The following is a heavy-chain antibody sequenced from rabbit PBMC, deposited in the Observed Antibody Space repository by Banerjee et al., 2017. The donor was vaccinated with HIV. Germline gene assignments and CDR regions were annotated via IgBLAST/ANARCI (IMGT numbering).Heavy chain of an antibody. Sequence: QSLEESGGDLVKPGASLTLTCTASGFSFDGNYYMCWVRQAPGKGLEWIACIYVAVSGSTYYATWAKGRFTISETSSTTVTLQMTSLTAADTATYSCARGAFDSIGTYFVLWGPGTLVTVS. CDR2: IYVAVSGST. D-gene: IGHD7-1*01. V-gene: IGHV1S40*01. CDR1: GFSFDGNYY. CDR3: ARGAFDSIGTYFVL. J-gene: IGHJ4*01.